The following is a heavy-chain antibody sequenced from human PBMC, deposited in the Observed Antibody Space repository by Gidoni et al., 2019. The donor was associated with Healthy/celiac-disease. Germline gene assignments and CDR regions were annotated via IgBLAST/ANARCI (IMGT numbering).Heavy chain of an antibody. CDR3: ARPAGIAAARGPDYGMDV. Sequence: EVQLVQSGAEVKKPGESLKFTGKGSGYSFNSYWSGWLRPMPGIGLEWMGIIYPGDSDTRYSPSFQRPVTISADKSISTAYLQWSSLKASDTAMYYCARPAGIAAARGPDYGMDVWGQGTTVTVSS. V-gene: IGHV5-51*03. CDR2: IYPGDSDT. CDR1: GYSFNSYW. D-gene: IGHD6-13*01. J-gene: IGHJ6*02.